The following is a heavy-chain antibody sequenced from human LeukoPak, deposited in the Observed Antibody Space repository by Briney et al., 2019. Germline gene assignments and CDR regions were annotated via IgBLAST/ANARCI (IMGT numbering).Heavy chain of an antibody. CDR3: ASLLRPDRYYYGMDV. D-gene: IGHD5-12*01. V-gene: IGHV4-59*08. CDR2: IYYSGST. CDR1: GGSTSSYY. J-gene: IGHJ6*02. Sequence: SETLSLTCTVSGGSTSSYYWSWIRQPPGKGLEWIGYIYYSGSTNYNPSLKSRVTISVDTSKNQFSLKLSSVTAADTAVYYCASLLRPDRYYYGMDVWGQGTTVTVSS.